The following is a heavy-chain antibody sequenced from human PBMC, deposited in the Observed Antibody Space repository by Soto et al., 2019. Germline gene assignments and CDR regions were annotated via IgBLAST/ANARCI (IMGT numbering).Heavy chain of an antibody. J-gene: IGHJ6*02. Sequence: VKVSCKASGGTFSSYAISWVRQAPGQGLEWMGGIIPIFGTANYAQKFQGRVTITADESTSTAYMELSSLRSEDTAVYYCARDRGIVGATNYYYGMDVWGQGTTVTVSS. CDR2: IIPIFGTA. V-gene: IGHV1-69*01. CDR1: GGTFSSYA. D-gene: IGHD1-26*01. CDR3: ARDRGIVGATNYYYGMDV.